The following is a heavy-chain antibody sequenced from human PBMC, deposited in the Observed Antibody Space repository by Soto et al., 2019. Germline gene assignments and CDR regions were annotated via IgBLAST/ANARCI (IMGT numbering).Heavy chain of an antibody. CDR3: ARRPNTLNYYAMDV. V-gene: IGHV5-51*01. CDR1: GYSFTTYW. Sequence: PGESLKISCKASGYSFTTYWIGWVRQMPGKGLEWMGIIYPGDSDTKYSPSLQGQVTISADTSISTAYLQWTSLKASDTAIYYCARRPNTLNYYAMDVWGQGTTVTVSS. J-gene: IGHJ6*02. CDR2: IYPGDSDT. D-gene: IGHD3-9*01.